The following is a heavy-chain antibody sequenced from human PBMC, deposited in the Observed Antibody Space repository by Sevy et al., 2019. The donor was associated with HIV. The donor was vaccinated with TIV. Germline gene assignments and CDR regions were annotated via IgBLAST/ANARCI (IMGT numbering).Heavy chain of an antibody. Sequence: ASVKVSCKVSGDSVSELAMHWVRQTPGKGLEWMGGFDPGDGKTLYAQQFQGRVTMTEDKSSNKAYMEVSSLRSEDTAIYYCATQNRYVYGSRGYYVLDYWGQGTLVTVSS. D-gene: IGHD3-22*01. CDR1: GDSVSELA. CDR2: FDPGDGKT. J-gene: IGHJ4*02. V-gene: IGHV1-24*01. CDR3: ATQNRYVYGSRGYYVLDY.